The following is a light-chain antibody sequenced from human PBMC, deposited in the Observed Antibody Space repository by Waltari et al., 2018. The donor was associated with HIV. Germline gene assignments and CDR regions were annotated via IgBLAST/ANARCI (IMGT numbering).Light chain of an antibody. V-gene: IGLV1-47*01. CDR2: AND. CDR1: SSNIGNDV. CDR3: AVWDANVSGWE. Sequence: QSVLSQPPSASGTPGQRVTISCSGSSSNIGNDVVYWYQQLPGATPKLLIYANDERPSGVPDLFSCSKSGTSASLAISGLRSEDEGDYYCAVWDANVSGWEFGGGTKLTVL. J-gene: IGLJ2*01.